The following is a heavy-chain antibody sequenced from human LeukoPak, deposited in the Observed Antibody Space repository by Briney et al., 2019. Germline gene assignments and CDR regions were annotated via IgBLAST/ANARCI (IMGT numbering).Heavy chain of an antibody. D-gene: IGHD4-17*01. V-gene: IGHV3-72*01. CDR1: GFTFSDHY. CDR3: ASLIYGDYSY. CDR2: TRNKANSYTT. Sequence: PGGSLRLSCAASGFTFSDHYMEWVRQAPGKGLEWVGRTRNKANSYTTEYAAPVKGRFTISRDDSKNSLYLQMNSLKTEDTAVYYCASLIYGDYSYWGQGTLVTVSS. J-gene: IGHJ4*02.